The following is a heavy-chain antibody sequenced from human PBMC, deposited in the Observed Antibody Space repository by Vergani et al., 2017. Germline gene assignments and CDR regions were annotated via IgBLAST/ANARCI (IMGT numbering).Heavy chain of an antibody. CDR1: ADSISSGSYY. CDR2: IYYRGLT. CDR3: ARQRPGSGWSPGDFDD. D-gene: IGHD6-19*01. J-gene: IGHJ4*02. V-gene: IGHV4-39*01. Sequence: QLQLQQSGPGLVKPSETLFLTCTVSADSISSGSYYWGWTRQPPGKSLEWIGSIYYRGLTYYNPSLKSRVAISVDKSKNQFSLKVTSVTAADTAVYFCARQRPGSGWSPGDFDDWGQGILVTVSS.